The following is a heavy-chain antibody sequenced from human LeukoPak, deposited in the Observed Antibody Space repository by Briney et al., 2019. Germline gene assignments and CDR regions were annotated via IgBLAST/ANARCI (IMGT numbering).Heavy chain of an antibody. Sequence: PSETLSLTCTVSGGSISSYYWSWIRQPPGKGLEWIGYIYYSGSTNYNPSLKSRVTISVDTSKNQFSLKLSSVTAADTAVYYCARSRSSGYYPPSAFDMWGQGTMVTVSS. CDR1: GGSISSYY. D-gene: IGHD3-22*01. J-gene: IGHJ3*02. CDR2: IYYSGST. V-gene: IGHV4-59*08. CDR3: ARSRSSGYYPPSAFDM.